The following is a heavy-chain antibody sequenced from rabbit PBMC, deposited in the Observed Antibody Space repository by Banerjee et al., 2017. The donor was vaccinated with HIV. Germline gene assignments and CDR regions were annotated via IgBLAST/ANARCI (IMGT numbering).Heavy chain of an antibody. J-gene: IGHJ6*01. V-gene: IGHV1S25*01. Sequence: QEQLKETGGGLVQPEGSLTLTCKASGFDISNYNMQWVRQSPGKGLESIGFINTLGSAYYASWAKGRFTISKTSSTTVALQMTSLTAADTATYFCARGGILVAGALDLWGQGTLVTVS. CDR3: ARGGILVAGALDL. CDR1: GFDISNYN. D-gene: IGHD4-1*01. CDR2: INTLGSA.